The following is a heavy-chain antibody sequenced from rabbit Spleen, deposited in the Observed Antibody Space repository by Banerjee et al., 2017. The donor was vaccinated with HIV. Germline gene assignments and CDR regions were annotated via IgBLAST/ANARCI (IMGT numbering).Heavy chain of an antibody. CDR3: ARDPYDHDYRAYFDL. V-gene: IGHV1S40*01. J-gene: IGHJ4*01. CDR2: IDPIFGTT. CDR1: GFSFSSSDY. D-gene: IGHD6-1*01. Sequence: QSLEESGGDLVKPGASLTLTCTASGFSFSSSDYMCWVRQAPGKGLEWIGYIDPIFGTTNYATWVNGRFSISRENTQNTLYLQLNSLTAADTATYFCARDPYDHDYRAYFDLWGPGTLVTVS.